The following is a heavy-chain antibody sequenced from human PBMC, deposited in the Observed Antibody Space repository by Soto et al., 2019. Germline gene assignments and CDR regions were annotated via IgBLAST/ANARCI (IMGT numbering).Heavy chain of an antibody. V-gene: IGHV1-2*02. CDR3: AGANSIRPYDYNMDV. J-gene: IGHJ6*02. Sequence: QVQLVQSGAEVEKPGASVKVSCKASGYTFTAYYIHWVRQARGQELDWLGWINPNSGRTSYSQKFQARITLTRDTSISTADMELARLISDGTAVYYCAGANSIRPYDYNMDVWGQGTTVTVSS. CDR2: INPNSGRT. CDR1: GYTFTAYY. D-gene: IGHD2-21*01.